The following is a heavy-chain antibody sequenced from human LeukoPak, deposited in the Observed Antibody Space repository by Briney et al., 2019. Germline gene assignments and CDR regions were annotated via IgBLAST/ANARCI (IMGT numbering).Heavy chain of an antibody. J-gene: IGHJ4*02. CDR2: ISSSSSYI. D-gene: IGHD1-26*01. CDR1: GFTFISYG. Sequence: GGSLRLSCAASGFTFISYGMNWVRQAPGKGLEWVSSISSSSSYIYYADSVKGRFTISRDNAKNSLYLQMNSLRAEDTAVYYCARGGGSYYIDYWGQGTLVTVSS. V-gene: IGHV3-21*01. CDR3: ARGGGSYYIDY.